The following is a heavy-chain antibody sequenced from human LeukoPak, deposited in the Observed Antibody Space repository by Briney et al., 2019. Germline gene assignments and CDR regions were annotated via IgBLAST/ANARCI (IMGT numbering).Heavy chain of an antibody. CDR1: GGTFSSYA. CDR3: ATAYDSSGYYKYFDY. V-gene: IGHV1-69-2*01. J-gene: IGHJ4*02. Sequence: ASVKVSCKASGGTFSSYAISWVRQAPGKGLEWMGLVDPEDGETIYAEKFQGRVTITAVTSTDTAYMELSSLRSEDTAVYYCATAYDSSGYYKYFDYWGQGTLVTVSS. CDR2: VDPEDGET. D-gene: IGHD3-22*01.